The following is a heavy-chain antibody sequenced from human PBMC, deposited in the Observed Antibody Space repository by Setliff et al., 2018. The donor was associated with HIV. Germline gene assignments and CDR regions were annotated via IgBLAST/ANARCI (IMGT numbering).Heavy chain of an antibody. J-gene: IGHJ4*02. Sequence: SETLSLTCTVSGGSISSYYWSWIRQPPGKGLEWIGYIYYSGSTNYNPSLKSRVTISVDTSKNQFSLKLKSVTAADTAVYYCARWHPPYGFWEEDYWGQGTLVTVSS. V-gene: IGHV4-59*08. CDR3: ARWHPPYGFWEEDY. CDR2: IYYSGST. D-gene: IGHD3-10*01. CDR1: GGSISSYY.